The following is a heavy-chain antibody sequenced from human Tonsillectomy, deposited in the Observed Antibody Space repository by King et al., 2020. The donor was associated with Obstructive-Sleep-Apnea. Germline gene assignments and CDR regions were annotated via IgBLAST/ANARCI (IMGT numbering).Heavy chain of an antibody. CDR3: ARDIMVRGVIMSGMDV. CDR1: GFTFSSYW. D-gene: IGHD3-10*01. J-gene: IGHJ6*02. V-gene: IGHV3-7*01. Sequence: EVQLVESGGGLVQPGGSLRLSCAASGFTFSSYWMSWVRQAPGKGLEWVANIKQDGSEKYYVDSVKGRFTISGDNAKNSLYLQMNSLRAEDTAVYYCARDIMVRGVIMSGMDVWGQGTTVTVSS. CDR2: IKQDGSEK.